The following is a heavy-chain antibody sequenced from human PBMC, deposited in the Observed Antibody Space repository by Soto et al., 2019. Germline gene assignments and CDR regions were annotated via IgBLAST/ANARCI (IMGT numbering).Heavy chain of an antibody. CDR2: IKQDGSEK. Sequence: GGSLRLSCAASGFTFSSYWMSWVRQAPGKGLEWVANIKQDGSEKYYVDSVKGRFTISRDNAKNSLYLQMNILRAEGTAVYYCARGPNKAVAGRFDYWGQGTLVTVSS. V-gene: IGHV3-7*03. CDR3: ARGPNKAVAGRFDY. D-gene: IGHD6-19*01. CDR1: GFTFSSYW. J-gene: IGHJ4*02.